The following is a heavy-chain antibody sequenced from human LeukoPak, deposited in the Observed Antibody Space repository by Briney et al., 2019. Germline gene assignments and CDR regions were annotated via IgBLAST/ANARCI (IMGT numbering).Heavy chain of an antibody. Sequence: QTGGSLRLSCAASGFSLSNHDMHWVRQAPGKGLEWVAFIRYDGSHEHYIESVKGRFTVSRDNSKNTVYLEMNSLRVDDTAVYFCAKEIRVVTAILYFNHGGQGSLVTVSS. CDR1: GFSLSNHD. CDR2: IRYDGSHE. V-gene: IGHV3-30*02. D-gene: IGHD2-21*02. J-gene: IGHJ4*01. CDR3: AKEIRVVTAILYFNH.